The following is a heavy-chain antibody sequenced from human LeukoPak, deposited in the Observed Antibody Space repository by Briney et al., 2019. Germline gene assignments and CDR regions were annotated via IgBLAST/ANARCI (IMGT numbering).Heavy chain of an antibody. D-gene: IGHD6-19*01. CDR2: ISAYNGNT. CDR1: GGTFSSYG. Sequence: ASVKVSCKASGGTFSSYGISWVRQAPGQGLEWMGWISAYNGNTNYAQKLQGRVTMTTDTSTSTAYMELRSLRSDDTAVYYCATASSGWYSRGYMDVWGKGTTVTVSS. CDR3: ATASSGWYSRGYMDV. V-gene: IGHV1-18*01. J-gene: IGHJ6*03.